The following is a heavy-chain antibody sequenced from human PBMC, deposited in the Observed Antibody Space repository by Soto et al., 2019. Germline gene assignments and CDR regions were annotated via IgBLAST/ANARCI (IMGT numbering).Heavy chain of an antibody. V-gene: IGHV3-33*01. D-gene: IGHD6-25*01. CDR2: IWYDGSNK. J-gene: IGHJ6*03. CDR3: ARGAAAIVPVRYYYYMDV. CDR1: GFTFSSYG. Sequence: GGSLRLSCAASGFTFSSYGMHWVRQAPGKGLEWVAVIWYDGSNKYYADSVKGRFTISRDSSKNTLYLQMNSLRAEDTAVYYCARGAAAIVPVRYYYYMDVWGKGTTVTVSS.